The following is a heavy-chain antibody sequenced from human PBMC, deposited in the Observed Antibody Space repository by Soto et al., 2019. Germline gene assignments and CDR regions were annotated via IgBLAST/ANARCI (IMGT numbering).Heavy chain of an antibody. J-gene: IGHJ4*02. CDR2: MSKDGNNT. CDR3: ARAQGTGGCFES. Sequence: QVRLVDSGGGMVQPGKSLTLSCVTAGFTFRNYAIHWVRQGPGKGLRAVAFMSKDGNNTYYIDSVRGGFTIYRDNYRKTAYLRMSSLTFEDTAVYYSARAQGTGGCFESWGQGALVTVSA. D-gene: IGHD1-1*01. CDR1: GFTFRNYA. V-gene: IGHV3-30-3*01.